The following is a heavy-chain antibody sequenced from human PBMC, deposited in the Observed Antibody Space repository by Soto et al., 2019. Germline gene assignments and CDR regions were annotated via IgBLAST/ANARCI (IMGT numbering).Heavy chain of an antibody. Sequence: HPGGSLRLSCAASGFTFSTYSMNWVRQAPGKGLEWVSYVSSRSITIYYADSLKGRFTIFRDNAKNSLYLQMNSLRDEDTAVYYCARGGYCSGGSCFDYSGMDVWGQGTTVTVSS. CDR1: GFTFSTYS. D-gene: IGHD2-15*01. V-gene: IGHV3-48*02. CDR2: VSSRSITI. J-gene: IGHJ6*02. CDR3: ARGGYCSGGSCFDYSGMDV.